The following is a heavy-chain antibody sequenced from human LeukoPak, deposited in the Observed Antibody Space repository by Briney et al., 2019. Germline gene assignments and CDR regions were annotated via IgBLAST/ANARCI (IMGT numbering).Heavy chain of an antibody. D-gene: IGHD3-22*01. CDR2: IYYSGST. V-gene: IGHV4-59*12. CDR3: ARFSYYDSSGYYWFDP. Sequence: PSETLSLTCTVSGGSISSYYWSWIRQPPGKGLEWMGYIYYSGSTYYNPSLKSRVTISVDTSKNQFSLKLSSVTAADTALYYCARFSYYDSSGYYWFDPWGQGTLVTVSS. CDR1: GGSISSYY. J-gene: IGHJ5*02.